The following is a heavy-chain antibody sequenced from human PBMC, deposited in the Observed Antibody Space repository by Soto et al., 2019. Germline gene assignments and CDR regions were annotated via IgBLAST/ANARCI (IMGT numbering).Heavy chain of an antibody. J-gene: IGHJ4*02. CDR1: GGSFSLYY. V-gene: IGHV4-34*01. CDR2: INDSGST. Sequence: SETLSLTCVVYGGSFSLYYWSWLRQPPGKGLEWIGEINDSGSTNYNPSLKSRVTISIDTSKNQFYLKLRSVTAADTAVYFCARGFSHWGQGTLVTLSS. CDR3: ARGFSH.